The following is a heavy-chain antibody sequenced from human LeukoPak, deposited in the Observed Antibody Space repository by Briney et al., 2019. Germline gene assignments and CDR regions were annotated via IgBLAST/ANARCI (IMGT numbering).Heavy chain of an antibody. CDR2: ISSSSSYI. Sequence: GGSLRLSCAASGFTFSSYSMNWVRQAPGKGLEWVSSISSSSSYIYYADSVKGRFTISRDNAKNSLYLQMNSLRAEGTAVYYCAREPRYSSSWYEFYWGQGTLVTVSS. V-gene: IGHV3-21*01. D-gene: IGHD6-13*01. CDR3: AREPRYSSSWYEFY. J-gene: IGHJ4*02. CDR1: GFTFSSYS.